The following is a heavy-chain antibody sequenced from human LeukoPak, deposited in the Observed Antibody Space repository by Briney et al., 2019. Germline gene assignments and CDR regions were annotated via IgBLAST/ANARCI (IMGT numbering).Heavy chain of an antibody. CDR1: GFTLTNYD. V-gene: IGHV1-8*01. J-gene: IGHJ4*02. D-gene: IGHD7-27*01. CDR2: TNPINGNT. Sequence: ASVKVSCKASGFTLTNYDINWVRQAPGQGLEWMGWTNPINGNTGYARKFQGRVTMTRNTSISTAYMELSSLRSDDTAVYYCARGPPNWGYDYWGPGTLVTVSS. CDR3: ARGPPNWGYDY.